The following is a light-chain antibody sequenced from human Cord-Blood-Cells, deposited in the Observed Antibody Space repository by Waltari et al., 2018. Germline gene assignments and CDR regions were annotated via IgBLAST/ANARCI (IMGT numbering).Light chain of an antibody. J-gene: IGKJ1*01. V-gene: IGKV1-9*01. Sequence: IQLTQSPSSLSASVGDRVTITGRASQVISSYFAWYQQKPGKAPKHLIYAASNLQSGVPSRFSGSGSGTDFTLTISSLQPEDFATYSCQQLNSYPRTFGQGTKVEIK. CDR1: QVISSY. CDR3: QQLNSYPRT. CDR2: AAS.